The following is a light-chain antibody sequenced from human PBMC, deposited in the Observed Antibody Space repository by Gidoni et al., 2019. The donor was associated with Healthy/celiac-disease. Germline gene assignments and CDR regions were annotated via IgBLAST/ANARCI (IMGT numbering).Light chain of an antibody. Sequence: DIVMTQSPATLPVSPGERSNLSCSASQSVSRNLAWDQQKPGQVPRHQIYGSSTKATVIPARFSGSGYGTDGTLTSSSLQSEECAVDYCQHDKNWLSRTFGQGTKVEIK. J-gene: IGKJ1*01. V-gene: IGKV3-15*01. CDR2: GSS. CDR3: QHDKNWLSRT. CDR1: QSVSRN.